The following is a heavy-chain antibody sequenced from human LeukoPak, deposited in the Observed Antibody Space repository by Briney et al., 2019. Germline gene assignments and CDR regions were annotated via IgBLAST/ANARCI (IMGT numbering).Heavy chain of an antibody. CDR2: ISGSGGST. D-gene: IGHD3-10*01. CDR3: AKDPPLYYSAFDY. Sequence: GGSLRLSCAASGFTFSSYEMNWVRQAPGKGLEWVSAISGSGGSTYYADSVKGRFTISRDNSKNTLYLQMNSLRAEDTAVYYCAKDPPLYYSAFDYWGQGTLVTVSS. V-gene: IGHV3-23*01. J-gene: IGHJ4*02. CDR1: GFTFSSYE.